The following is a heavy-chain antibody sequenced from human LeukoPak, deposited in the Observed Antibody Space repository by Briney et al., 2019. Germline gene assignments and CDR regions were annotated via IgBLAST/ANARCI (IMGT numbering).Heavy chain of an antibody. CDR3: AAGYSSGWPFDY. D-gene: IGHD6-19*01. CDR2: IYTSGST. J-gene: IGHJ4*02. CDR1: GGSFSGYY. Sequence: PSETLSLTCAVYGGSFSGYYWNWIRQPAGKGLEWIGRIYTSGSTNYNPSLKSRVTMSVDTSKNQFSLKLSSVTAADTAVYYCAAGYSSGWPFDYWGQGTLVTVSS. V-gene: IGHV4-59*10.